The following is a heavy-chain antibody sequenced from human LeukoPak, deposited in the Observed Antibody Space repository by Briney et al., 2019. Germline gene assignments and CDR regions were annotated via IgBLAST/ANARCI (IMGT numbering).Heavy chain of an antibody. CDR2: MNPNSGNT. J-gene: IGHJ6*03. V-gene: IGHV1-8*03. D-gene: IGHD4-17*01. CDR1: GYTFTSYD. Sequence: ASVEVSCKASGYTFTSYDINWVRQATGQGLEWMGWMNPNSGNTGYAQKFQGRVTITRNTSISTAYMELSSLRSEDTAVYYCARGTRTVHYYYMDVWGKGTTVTVSS. CDR3: ARGTRTVHYYYMDV.